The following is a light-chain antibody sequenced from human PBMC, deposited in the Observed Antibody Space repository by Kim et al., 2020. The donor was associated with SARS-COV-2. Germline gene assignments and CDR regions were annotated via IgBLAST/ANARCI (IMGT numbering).Light chain of an antibody. V-gene: IGKV1-39*01. CDR3: QQSYSILPLT. CDR2: GAS. J-gene: IGKJ4*01. Sequence: DIKMTQSPSSLSASVGDRVIITCRASQSISTYLNWYQQKRGKAPKLLIYGASSLHSGFPSRFSGSGSGTDFTLTISSLQPEDFATYYCQQSYSILPLTFGGGTKVDIK. CDR1: QSISTY.